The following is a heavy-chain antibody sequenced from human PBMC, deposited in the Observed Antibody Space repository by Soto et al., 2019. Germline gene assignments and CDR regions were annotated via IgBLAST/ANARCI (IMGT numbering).Heavy chain of an antibody. J-gene: IGHJ6*02. CDR3: ARSAGSGSYYHYGMDV. Sequence: GASVKVSCKASGYTFTSYYMPWVRQAPGQGLEWMGIINPSGGSTSYAQKFQGRVTMTRDTSTSTVYMELSSLRSEDTAVYYCARSAGSGSYYHYGMDVWGQGTTDTVSS. CDR1: GYTFTSYY. V-gene: IGHV1-46*01. CDR2: INPSGGST. D-gene: IGHD3-10*01.